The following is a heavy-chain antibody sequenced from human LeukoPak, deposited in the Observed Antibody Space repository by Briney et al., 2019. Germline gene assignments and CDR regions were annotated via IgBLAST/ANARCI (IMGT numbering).Heavy chain of an antibody. CDR1: GGSISSSSYY. Sequence: SETLSLTCTVSGGSISSSSYYWGWIRQPPGKGLEWIGSIYYSGSTYYNPSLKSRVTISVDTSKNQFSLKLSSVTAADTAVYYCARHLNWFDPWGQGTLVTVPS. V-gene: IGHV4-39*01. J-gene: IGHJ5*02. CDR2: IYYSGST. CDR3: ARHLNWFDP.